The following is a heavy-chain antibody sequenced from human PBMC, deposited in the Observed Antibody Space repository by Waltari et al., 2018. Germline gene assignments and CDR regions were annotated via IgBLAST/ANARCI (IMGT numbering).Heavy chain of an antibody. J-gene: IGHJ3*02. D-gene: IGHD4-17*01. V-gene: IGHV1-69*04. CDR1: GGTFSSYA. Sequence: GAEVKKPGSSVKVSCKASGGTFSSYAISWVRQAPGQGLEWMGRIIPIIGTANYAQKFQGRVTITADKSTSTAYMELSSLRSEDTAVYYCARDGTVTTNAFDIWGQGTMVTVSS. CDR2: IIPIIGTA. CDR3: ARDGTVTTNAFDI.